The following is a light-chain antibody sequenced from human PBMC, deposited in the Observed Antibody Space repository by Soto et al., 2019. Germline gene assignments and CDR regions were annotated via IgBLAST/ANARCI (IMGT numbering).Light chain of an antibody. Sequence: EIVMTQSPATLSVSPGESATLSCRASQTVGSNLAWYQQKRGQAPRLLLYGASTRATGIPARFSGSGSGTEFTLTISSLQSEDFAVYYCQQYDRWVTFGPGTKVDIK. CDR1: QTVGSN. V-gene: IGKV3-15*01. J-gene: IGKJ3*01. CDR3: QQYDRWVT. CDR2: GAS.